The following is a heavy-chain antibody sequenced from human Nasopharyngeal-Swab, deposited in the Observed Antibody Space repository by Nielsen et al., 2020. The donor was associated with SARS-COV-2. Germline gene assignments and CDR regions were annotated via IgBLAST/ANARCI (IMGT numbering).Heavy chain of an antibody. D-gene: IGHD3-22*01. V-gene: IGHV3-21*01. CDR2: ISSSSSYI. CDR1: GFTFSSYS. J-gene: IGHJ5*02. Sequence: GGSLRLSCAASGFTFSSYSMNWVRQAPGKGLEWVSSISSSSSYIYYADSVKGRFTISRDNAKNSLYLQVNSLRAEDTAVYYCARDGHYYDSSGPWGQGTLVTVSS. CDR3: ARDGHYYDSSGP.